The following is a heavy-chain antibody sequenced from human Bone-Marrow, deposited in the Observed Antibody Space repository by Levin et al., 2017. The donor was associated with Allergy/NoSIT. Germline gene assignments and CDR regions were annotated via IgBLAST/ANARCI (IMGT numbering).Heavy chain of an antibody. CDR1: GFTFSRNA. CDR2: INSDGSST. J-gene: IGHJ3*01. Sequence: SGGSLRLSCAASGFTFSRNAMHWVRQVPGKGLLWVSRINSDGSSTSIADSVKGRFTISRDNAKNTLYLQMNSLRAEDTAVYYCARDLYGSGVNWGLGTMVTVSS. D-gene: IGHD6-19*01. V-gene: IGHV3-74*01. CDR3: ARDLYGSGVN.